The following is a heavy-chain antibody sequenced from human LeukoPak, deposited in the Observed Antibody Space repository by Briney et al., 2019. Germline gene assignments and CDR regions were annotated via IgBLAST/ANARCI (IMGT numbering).Heavy chain of an antibody. D-gene: IGHD4-23*01. V-gene: IGHV4-38-2*01. CDR2: IHHSGST. J-gene: IGHJ4*02. CDR3: ARGEGGNVRYFDY. Sequence: SETLSLTCAVSGYSISSGYYWGWIRQPPGKGLEWIGSIHHSGSTYYNPSLKSRVTISVDTSKNQFSLKLCSATAADTAVYYCARGEGGNVRYFDYWGQGTLVTVSS. CDR1: GYSISSGYY.